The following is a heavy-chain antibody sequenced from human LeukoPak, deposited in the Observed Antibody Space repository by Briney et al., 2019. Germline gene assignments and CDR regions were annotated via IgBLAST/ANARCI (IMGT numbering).Heavy chain of an antibody. V-gene: IGHV3-30*02. D-gene: IGHD4-17*01. CDR1: GFTFSSHG. CDR2: IQNDGNEK. CDR3: AKRGTVTSNFEY. J-gene: IGHJ4*02. Sequence: PGGSLRLSCAASGFTFSSHGMHWVRQAPGKGLEWVAFIQNDGNEKYYAGSVKGRYTISRDNSKNTLYLQMNSLRPEDTADYYCAKRGTVTSNFEYWGQGTLVTVSS.